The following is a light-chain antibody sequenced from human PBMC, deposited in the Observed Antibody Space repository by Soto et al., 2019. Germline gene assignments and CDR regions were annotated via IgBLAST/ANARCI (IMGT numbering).Light chain of an antibody. J-gene: IGKJ5*01. CDR1: QSISNL. CDR3: QQYGSSPIT. V-gene: IGKV3-20*01. Sequence: EIVMTQSPATLSVSPGERATLSCRASQSISNLLAWYQQKPGQAPRLLMYGASTRATGFPDRFSGSGSGTDFTLTITRLEPEDFALYYCQQYGSSPITFGQGTRLEIK. CDR2: GAS.